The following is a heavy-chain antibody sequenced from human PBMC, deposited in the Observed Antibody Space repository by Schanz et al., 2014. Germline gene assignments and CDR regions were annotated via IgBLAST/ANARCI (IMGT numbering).Heavy chain of an antibody. J-gene: IGHJ6*03. CDR3: AKGSRSGSKVMDV. Sequence: EVQLAESGGGLVQPGGSLRLSCAASTFTFSSDWMSWVRQAPGKGLEWVANIKRDGSEKNYLDSVKGRFTISRDNAKNSLYLQMNSLRPEDTALYYCAKGSRSGSKVMDVWGKGTTVTVSS. CDR1: TFTFSSDW. D-gene: IGHD3-10*01. V-gene: IGHV3-7*05. CDR2: IKRDGSEK.